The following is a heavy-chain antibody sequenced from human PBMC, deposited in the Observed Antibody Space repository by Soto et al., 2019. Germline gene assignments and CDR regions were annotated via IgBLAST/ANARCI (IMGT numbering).Heavy chain of an antibody. CDR2: ISGSGGST. D-gene: IGHD3-22*01. CDR3: AKDWDYDSSGYYSFDY. CDR1: GFTFSSYA. Sequence: GGSLRLSCAASGFTFSSYAMSWVRQAPGKGLEWVSAISGSGGSTYYADSVKGRFTISRDNSKNTLYLQMNSLRAEDTAVYYCAKDWDYDSSGYYSFDYWGRGTLVTVSS. V-gene: IGHV3-23*01. J-gene: IGHJ4*02.